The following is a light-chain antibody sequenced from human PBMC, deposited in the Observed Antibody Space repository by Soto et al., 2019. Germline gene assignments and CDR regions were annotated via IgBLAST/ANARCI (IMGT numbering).Light chain of an antibody. CDR2: SNN. V-gene: IGLV1-44*01. CDR3: AVWDDSLNGPA. Sequence: QPVLTQPPSASGTPRQRVTISCSGSGSNIVGNTVNWYQQLPGTAPKLLIYSNNQRPSGVPDRFSGSKSGTSASLAISGLQSEDEADYYCAVWDDSLNGPAFGGGTKLTVL. J-gene: IGLJ3*02. CDR1: GSNIVGNT.